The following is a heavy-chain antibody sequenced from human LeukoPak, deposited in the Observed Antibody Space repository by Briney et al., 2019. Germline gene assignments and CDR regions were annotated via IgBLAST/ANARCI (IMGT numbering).Heavy chain of an antibody. Sequence: GGSLRLSCAASGFTFSSYAMSRVRQAPGKGLEWVSAISGSGGSTYYADSVKGRFTISRDNSKNTLYLQMNSLRAEDTAVYYCAKFSAPSIAAPTLTWFDPWGQGTLVTVSS. V-gene: IGHV3-23*01. J-gene: IGHJ5*02. CDR3: AKFSAPSIAAPTLTWFDP. CDR2: ISGSGGST. D-gene: IGHD6-13*01. CDR1: GFTFSSYA.